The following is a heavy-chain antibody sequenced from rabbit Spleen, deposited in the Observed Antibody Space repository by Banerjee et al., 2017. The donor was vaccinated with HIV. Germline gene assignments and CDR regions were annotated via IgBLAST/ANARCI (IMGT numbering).Heavy chain of an antibody. CDR3: ARDLAGVIGGNVKW. D-gene: IGHD4-1*01. CDR2: IYNGDGNT. J-gene: IGHJ3*01. V-gene: IGHV1S47*01. CDR1: GFSFSNKA. Sequence: QHQLVESGGGLFKPGASLTLTCKASGFSFSNKAVMCWVRQAPGKGPEWIACIYNGDGNTYYASWVHGRFTISKASSTTVTLQMTSLTAADTATYFCARDLAGVIGGNVKWWGQGTLVTVS.